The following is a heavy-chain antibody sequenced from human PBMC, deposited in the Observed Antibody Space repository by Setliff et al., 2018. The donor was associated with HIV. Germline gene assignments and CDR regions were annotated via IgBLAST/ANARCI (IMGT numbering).Heavy chain of an antibody. CDR3: ARDLIRITPHGDLPF. Sequence: ASVKVSCKASGYTFTDYYIHWVRQAPGHGLEWVGRINPKSGVTSYAQNFRARVTMTRDTPSTTAYMELSTLRSDDTALYYCARDLIRITPHGDLPFWGQGTLVTVSS. D-gene: IGHD2-15*01. V-gene: IGHV1-2*06. J-gene: IGHJ4*02. CDR1: GYTFTDYY. CDR2: INPKSGVT.